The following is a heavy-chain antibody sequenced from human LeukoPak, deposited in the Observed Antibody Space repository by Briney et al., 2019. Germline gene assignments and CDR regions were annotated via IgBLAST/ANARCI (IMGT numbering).Heavy chain of an antibody. J-gene: IGHJ6*02. D-gene: IGHD2-2*02. Sequence: ASVKVSCKASGGTFSSYAISWVRQAPGQGLEWMGGIIPIFGTANYAQKFQGRVTITADESTSTAYMELSSLRSEDTAVYYCARVDCSSTSCYTSFEFYYYCGMDVWGQGTTVTVSS. CDR3: ARVDCSSTSCYTSFEFYYYCGMDV. CDR2: IIPIFGTA. V-gene: IGHV1-69*13. CDR1: GGTFSSYA.